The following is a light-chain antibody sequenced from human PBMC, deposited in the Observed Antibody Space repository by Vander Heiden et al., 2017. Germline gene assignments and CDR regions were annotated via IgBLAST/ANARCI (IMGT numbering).Light chain of an antibody. CDR1: NIGSKN. CDR3: QVWDSSTV. Sequence: SYELTQPLSVSVALGQTARITCGGNNIGSKNVHGYQQKPGQALVLVIYRDSNRPAGIPERFSGSNSGNTATLTISRAQAGDEDDYYCQVWDSSTVFGGGTKLTVL. V-gene: IGLV3-9*01. CDR2: RDS. J-gene: IGLJ2*01.